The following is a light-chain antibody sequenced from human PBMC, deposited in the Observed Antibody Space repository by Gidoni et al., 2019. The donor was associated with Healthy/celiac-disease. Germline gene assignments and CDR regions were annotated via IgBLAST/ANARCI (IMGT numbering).Light chain of an antibody. CDR3: QQSYSTPGT. Sequence: DIQMTQSPSSLSASVGDRVTITCRASQSISSYLNWYQQKPGKATKLLIYAASSLQSGVPSRFSGSGSGTDFNLTISRLQPEDFATYYCQQSYSTPGTFGQGTKLEIK. CDR2: AAS. CDR1: QSISSY. J-gene: IGKJ2*02. V-gene: IGKV1-39*01.